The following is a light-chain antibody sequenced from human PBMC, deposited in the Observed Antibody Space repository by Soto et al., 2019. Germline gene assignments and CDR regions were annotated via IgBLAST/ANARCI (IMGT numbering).Light chain of an antibody. CDR2: EVS. CDR1: SSDVGGYNY. J-gene: IGLJ1*01. CDR3: SSYTSSGTSV. Sequence: QSVLTQPASVSGSPGQSITISCTGSSSDVGGYNYVSWYQHHPGKAPKLMISEVSDRPSGVSDRFSGSKSGNTASLTISGLQTEDEADYYCSSYTSSGTSVFGTGTKLTVL. V-gene: IGLV2-14*01.